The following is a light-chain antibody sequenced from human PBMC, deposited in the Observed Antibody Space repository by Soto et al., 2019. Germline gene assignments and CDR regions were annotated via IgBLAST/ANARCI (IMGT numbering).Light chain of an antibody. CDR3: HHRSNWPPEDT. V-gene: IGKV3-11*01. J-gene: IGKJ2*01. CDR2: DAS. Sequence: EVLLTQSPATLSFTPGERATLSCRASQPINTYLGWYQQKSGQSPRLLIYDASNRAADIPARFSASGFGTDFTLTISSLKPEDFGTYYCHHRSNWPPEDTFGQGTKLEI. CDR1: QPINTY.